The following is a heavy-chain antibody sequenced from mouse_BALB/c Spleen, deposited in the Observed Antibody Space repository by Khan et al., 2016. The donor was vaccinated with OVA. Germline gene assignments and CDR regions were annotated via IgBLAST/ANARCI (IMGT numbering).Heavy chain of an antibody. CDR1: GYSFTGYY. Sequence: EVQLQQSGPDLVKPGASVKMSCKASGYSFTGYYMNWVKQSHGKSLECIGRVNPNTGNTNYNQEFKGKAILIVDTSSSTAYMELRSLTSEDSAVYCCARGYDFFAYWGQGTLVTVSA. CDR3: ARGYDFFAY. D-gene: IGHD2-14*01. CDR2: VNPNTGNT. V-gene: IGHV1-26*01. J-gene: IGHJ3*01.